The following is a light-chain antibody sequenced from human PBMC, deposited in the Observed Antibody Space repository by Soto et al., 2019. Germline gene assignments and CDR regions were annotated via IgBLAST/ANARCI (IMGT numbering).Light chain of an antibody. Sequence: QSVLTQPPSVSGAPGQGVTISCTGSSSNIGADYDVHWYQQLPGTAPKLLVYGDFSRPSGVPDRFSASKSGTSASLAITGLQAEDEADYYCQSYDRSLTGSYVFGTGTKVPVL. J-gene: IGLJ1*01. CDR2: GDF. CDR3: QSYDRSLTGSYV. CDR1: SSNIGADYD. V-gene: IGLV1-40*01.